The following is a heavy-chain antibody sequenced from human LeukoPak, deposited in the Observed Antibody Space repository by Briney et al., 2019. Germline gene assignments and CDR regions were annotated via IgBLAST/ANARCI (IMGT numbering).Heavy chain of an antibody. J-gene: IGHJ4*02. CDR3: AKDLVTGSLDY. Sequence: GRSLRLSCAASGFTFDDYAMHWVRQAPGKGLEWVSGISWNSGSIGYADSVKGRFTISRDNAKNSLYLQMNSLRAEDTALYYCAKDLVTGSLDYWGLGTLVTVSS. V-gene: IGHV3-9*01. D-gene: IGHD3-10*01. CDR2: ISWNSGSI. CDR1: GFTFDDYA.